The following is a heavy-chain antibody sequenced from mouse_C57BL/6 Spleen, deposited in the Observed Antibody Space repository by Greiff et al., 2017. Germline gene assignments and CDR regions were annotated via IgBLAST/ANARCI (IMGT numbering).Heavy chain of an antibody. V-gene: IGHV1-4*01. Sequence: QVQLQQSGAELARPGASVKMSCKASGYTFTSYTMHWVKQRPGQGLEWIGYINPSSGYTKYNQKFKDKATMTADKSSSTAYMQLSSLTSEDSAVYYFARNYYGSSYRYFDVWGTGTTVTVSS. CDR1: GYTFTSYT. D-gene: IGHD1-1*01. CDR3: ARNYYGSSYRYFDV. CDR2: INPSSGYT. J-gene: IGHJ1*03.